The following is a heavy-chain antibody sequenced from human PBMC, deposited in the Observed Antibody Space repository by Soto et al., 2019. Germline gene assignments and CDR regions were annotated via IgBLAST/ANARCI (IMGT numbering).Heavy chain of an antibody. Sequence: PSETLSLTCVVSGGSISSGGYSWSWIRQPPGKGLEWIGYIYHSGSTYYNPSLKSRVTISVVRSKNQFSLKLSSVTAAATAVYYCARVDYDSSWFDPWGQGTLVTVSS. CDR1: GGSISSGGYS. D-gene: IGHD3-22*01. V-gene: IGHV4-30-2*01. CDR2: IYHSGST. J-gene: IGHJ5*02. CDR3: ARVDYDSSWFDP.